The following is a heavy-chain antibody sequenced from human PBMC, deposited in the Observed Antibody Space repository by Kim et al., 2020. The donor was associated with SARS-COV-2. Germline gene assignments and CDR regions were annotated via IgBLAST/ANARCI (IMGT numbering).Heavy chain of an antibody. D-gene: IGHD6-19*01. V-gene: IGHV4-59*01. CDR1: GGSISSYY. J-gene: IGHJ4*02. CDR3: AREREGYTSGWYCDY. CDR2: IYYSGTT. Sequence: SETLSLTCTASGGSISSYYWSWIRQTPGKGLEWIGYIYYSGTTNYNPSLKSRVTISVDTSKNQFSLKLSSVTAADTAVYYCAREREGYTSGWYCDYWGQGTLVTVSS.